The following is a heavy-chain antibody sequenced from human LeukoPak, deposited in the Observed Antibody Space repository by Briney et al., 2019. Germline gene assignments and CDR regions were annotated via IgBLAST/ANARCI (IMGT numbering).Heavy chain of an antibody. D-gene: IGHD3-10*01. Sequence: GASVKVSCKASGYTFTGYFMHWVRQAPGQGLEWMGWINPNSGGTNYAQKCQGRLTMTRDTSISTAYMELSRLRSDDTAVYYCARTNYYGSGSYYNDYWGQGTLVTVSS. CDR2: INPNSGGT. V-gene: IGHV1-2*02. J-gene: IGHJ4*02. CDR3: ARTNYYGSGSYYNDY. CDR1: GYTFTGYF.